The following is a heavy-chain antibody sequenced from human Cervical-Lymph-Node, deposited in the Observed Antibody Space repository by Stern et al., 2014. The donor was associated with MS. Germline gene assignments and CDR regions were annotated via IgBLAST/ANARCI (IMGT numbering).Heavy chain of an antibody. CDR3: ARGGLTASPFDP. CDR1: GGSISSYY. Sequence: QVQLQESGPGLVKPSETLSLTCTVSGGSISSYYWSWIRQPPGKGLEWIGYIYYSGSTHYNPSFKSPVTISLATSRHTFSLNLCSVTAADTAVYYCARGGLTASPFDPWGQGTLVTVSS. V-gene: IGHV4-59*01. CDR2: IYYSGST. J-gene: IGHJ5*02. D-gene: IGHD4/OR15-4a*01.